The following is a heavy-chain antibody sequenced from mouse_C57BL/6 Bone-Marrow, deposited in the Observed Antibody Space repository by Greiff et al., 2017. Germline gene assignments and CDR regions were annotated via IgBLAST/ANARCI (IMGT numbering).Heavy chain of an antibody. J-gene: IGHJ2*01. CDR3: ARGRATTVVYFDY. Sequence: VKLQQPGAELVRPGSSVKLSCKASGYTFTSYWMDWVKQRPGQGLEWIGNIYPSDSETHYNQKFKDKATLTVDKSSSTAYMQLSSLTSEDSAVYYCARGRATTVVYFDYWGQGTTLTVSS. D-gene: IGHD1-1*01. CDR2: IYPSDSET. V-gene: IGHV1-61*01. CDR1: GYTFTSYW.